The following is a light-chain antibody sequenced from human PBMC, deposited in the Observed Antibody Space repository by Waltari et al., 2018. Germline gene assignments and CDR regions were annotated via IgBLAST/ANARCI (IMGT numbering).Light chain of an antibody. J-gene: IGKJ3*01. V-gene: IGKV1-39*01. CDR2: TTS. CDR1: QSITRY. Sequence: DIQMTQSPSSLSASVGDRVTITSRASQSITRYLNWYQQKPGKAPKLLIYTTSTLQSNIPSRFSGSGSGTDFTLTISSLQPEDFATYYCQQRSSWPLTFGPGTKVDIK. CDR3: QQRSSWPLT.